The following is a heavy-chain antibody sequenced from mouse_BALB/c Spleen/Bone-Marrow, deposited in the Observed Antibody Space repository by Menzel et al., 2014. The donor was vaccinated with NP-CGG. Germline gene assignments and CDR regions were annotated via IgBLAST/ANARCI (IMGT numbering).Heavy chain of an antibody. CDR3: ARDWDEYYFDY. CDR1: GYSFTSYY. Sequence: LVESGPELVKPGASVKMSCEASGYSFTSYYIHWVKQRPGQGLEWIGWIFPGSDNTKYNEKFKGKATLTADTSSSTAYMHLSSLTSEDSAVYFCARDWDEYYFDYWGQGTTLTVSS. CDR2: IFPGSDNT. V-gene: IGHV1-66*01. D-gene: IGHD4-1*01. J-gene: IGHJ2*01.